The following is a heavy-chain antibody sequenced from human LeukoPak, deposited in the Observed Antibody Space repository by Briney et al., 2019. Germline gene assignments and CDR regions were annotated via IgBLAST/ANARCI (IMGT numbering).Heavy chain of an antibody. CDR3: ARDPLPAARYYYYGMDV. J-gene: IGHJ6*04. Sequence: SETLSLTCTVSGGSVSSGSYYWGWLRQPPGTGLEWIGYIYYSGSTNYNPSLKSRVTISVDTSKNQFSLKLSSVTAADTAVYYCARDPLPAARYYYYGMDVWGKGTTVTVSS. CDR2: IYYSGST. CDR1: GGSVSSGSYY. V-gene: IGHV4-61*01. D-gene: IGHD2-2*01.